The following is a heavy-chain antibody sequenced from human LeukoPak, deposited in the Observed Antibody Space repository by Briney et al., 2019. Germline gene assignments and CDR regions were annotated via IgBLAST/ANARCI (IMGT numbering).Heavy chain of an antibody. V-gene: IGHV4-59*12. CDR2: IYYSGST. Sequence: KPSETLSLTCTVSGGSISSYYWSWIRQPPGKGLEWIGYIYYSGSTNYNPSLKSRVTISVDTSKNQFSLKLSSVTAADTAVYYCARGGEAPNFYDSSGYEGSFDYWGQGTLVTVSS. J-gene: IGHJ4*02. CDR3: ARGGEAPNFYDSSGYEGSFDY. CDR1: GGSISSYY. D-gene: IGHD3-22*01.